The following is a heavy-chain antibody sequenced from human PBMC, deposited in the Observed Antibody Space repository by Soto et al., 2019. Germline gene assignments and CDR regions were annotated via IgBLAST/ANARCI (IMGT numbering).Heavy chain of an antibody. CDR2: IFYTGST. Sequence: SETLSLTCTVSDGSISSYYWGWIRQPPGKGLEWIGYIFYTGSTNYNPSLKSRVTISVDTSKNQFSLKLSSVTAADTAVYYCARVNIAAGDWFDPWGQGTLVTVSS. V-gene: IGHV4-59*01. D-gene: IGHD6-13*01. CDR3: ARVNIAAGDWFDP. CDR1: DGSISSYY. J-gene: IGHJ5*02.